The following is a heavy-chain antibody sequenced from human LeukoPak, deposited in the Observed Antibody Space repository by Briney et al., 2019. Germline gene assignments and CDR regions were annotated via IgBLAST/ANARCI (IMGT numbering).Heavy chain of an antibody. V-gene: IGHV4-34*01. CDR2: INHSGST. D-gene: IGHD1-1*01. Sequence: PSETLSLTCAVYGGSFSGCYWSWIRQPPGKGLEWIGEINHSGSTNYNPSLKSRVTISVDTSKNQFSLKLSSVTAADTAVYYCARGAGSTTSNDAFDIWGQGTMVTVPS. J-gene: IGHJ3*02. CDR3: ARGAGSTTSNDAFDI. CDR1: GGSFSGCY.